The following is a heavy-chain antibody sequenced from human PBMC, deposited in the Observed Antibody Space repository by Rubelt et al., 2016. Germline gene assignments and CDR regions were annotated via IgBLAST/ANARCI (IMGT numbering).Heavy chain of an antibody. CDR3: ARGEYYYDSSGYYGH. CDR1: GGSISSSSYY. D-gene: IGHD3-22*01. J-gene: IGHJ4*02. CDR2: IYYSGST. V-gene: IGHV4-61*05. Sequence: QLQLQESGPGLVKPSETLSLTCTVSGGSISSSSYYWGWIRQPPGKGLEWIGYIYYSGSTNYNPSLKSRVTISVDTSKNQFSLKLSSVTAADTAVYYCARGEYYYDSSGYYGHWGQGTLVTVSS.